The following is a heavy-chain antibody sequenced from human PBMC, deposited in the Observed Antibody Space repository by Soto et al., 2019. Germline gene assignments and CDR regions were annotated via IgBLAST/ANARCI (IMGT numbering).Heavy chain of an antibody. J-gene: IGHJ5*02. CDR3: VRGSLYNVDSSGTELWFDP. Sequence: LDTLSLSWPFSGGSVSANIYYRHWIRLPPGKGLQWVGRIYHTGIIQYIPSFKSRALISRYTPKNQLSLRLSSVTLADTAVYYCVRGSLYNVDSSGTELWFDPWGQGAMVKSPQ. CDR2: IYHTGII. V-gene: IGHV4-61*01. D-gene: IGHD6-19*01. CDR1: GGSVSANIYY.